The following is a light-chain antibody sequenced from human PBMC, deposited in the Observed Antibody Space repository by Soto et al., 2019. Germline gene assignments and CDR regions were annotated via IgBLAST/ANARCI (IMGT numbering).Light chain of an antibody. CDR3: QQRSNWPLT. CDR1: QSVSSH. J-gene: IGKJ4*01. CDR2: DAS. Sequence: EIVLTQSPATLSLSPGERATLSRRASQSVSSHLAWYQQKPGQAPRLLIYDASNSAPGIPARFSGSGSGTDFTLTISSLEPEDFAVYYCQQRSNWPLTFGGGTKVEIK. V-gene: IGKV3-11*01.